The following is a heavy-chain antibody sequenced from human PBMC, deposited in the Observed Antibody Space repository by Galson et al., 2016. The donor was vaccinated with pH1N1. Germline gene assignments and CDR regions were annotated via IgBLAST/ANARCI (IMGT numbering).Heavy chain of an antibody. J-gene: IGHJ4*02. V-gene: IGHV2-70*01. CDR1: GFSLSTSGMC. D-gene: IGHD4-17*01. CDR2: MDWDDDK. CDR3: ARIQYGDYVGYFDY. Sequence: PALVKPTQTLTLTCTFSGFSLSTSGMCVSWIRQPPGKALEWLALMDWDDDKYYSTSLKTRLTISKDTSKNQVVLTMTNMDPVDAATYYCARIQYGDYVGYFDYWGQGTLVTVSS.